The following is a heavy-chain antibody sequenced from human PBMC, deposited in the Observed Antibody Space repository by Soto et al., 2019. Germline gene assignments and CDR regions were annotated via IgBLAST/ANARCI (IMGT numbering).Heavy chain of an antibody. Sequence: GGSLRLSCAASGFTFSSYGMHWVRQAPGKGLEWVAVIWYDGSNKYYADSVKGRFTISRDNSKNTLYLQMNSLRAEDTAVYYCAREGWGFEGFDYWGQGTLVTVSS. CDR3: AREGWGFEGFDY. D-gene: IGHD7-27*01. CDR2: IWYDGSNK. V-gene: IGHV3-33*01. CDR1: GFTFSSYG. J-gene: IGHJ4*02.